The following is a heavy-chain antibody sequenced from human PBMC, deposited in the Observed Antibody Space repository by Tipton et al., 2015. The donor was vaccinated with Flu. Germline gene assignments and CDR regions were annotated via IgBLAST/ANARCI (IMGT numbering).Heavy chain of an antibody. D-gene: IGHD2-15*01. CDR3: AEGYCSGGSCYLSY. CDR1: GGSISSYY. CDR2: IYYSGST. Sequence: TLSLTCTVSGGSISSYYWSWIRQPPGKGLEWIGYIYYSGSTNYNPSLKSRVTILVDTSKNQFSLKLSSVTAADTAVYYCAEGYCSGGSCYLSYWGQGTLVTVSS. V-gene: IGHV4-59*01. J-gene: IGHJ4*02.